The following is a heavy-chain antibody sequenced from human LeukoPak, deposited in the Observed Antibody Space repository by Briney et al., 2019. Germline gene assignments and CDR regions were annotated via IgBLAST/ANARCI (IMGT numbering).Heavy chain of an antibody. J-gene: IGHJ4*02. CDR2: IYHSGST. CDR1: GYSISSGYY. D-gene: IGHD5-12*01. V-gene: IGHV4-38-2*01. CDR3: ASPRVATTY. Sequence: SETLSLTCAVSGYSISSGYYWGWSRQPPGKGLEWIGSIYHSGSTYYNPSLKSRVTMSVDTSKNQFSLKLSSVTAADTAVYYCASPRVATTYWGQGTLVTVSS.